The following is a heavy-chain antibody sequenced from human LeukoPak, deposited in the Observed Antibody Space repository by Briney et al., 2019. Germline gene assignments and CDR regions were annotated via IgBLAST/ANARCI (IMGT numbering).Heavy chain of an antibody. J-gene: IGHJ3*02. V-gene: IGHV3-7*01. CDR2: IKQDGTEK. D-gene: IGHD1-1*01. CDR1: GFTFSNAW. CDR3: ASAGSYRTVHDAFDI. Sequence: GGSLRLSCAASGFTFSNAWMNWVRQAPGKGLEWVANIKQDGTEKYYVDSVKGRFTISRDNAKNSLYLQMNSLRVEDTAVYYCASAGSYRTVHDAFDIWGQGTLVTVSS.